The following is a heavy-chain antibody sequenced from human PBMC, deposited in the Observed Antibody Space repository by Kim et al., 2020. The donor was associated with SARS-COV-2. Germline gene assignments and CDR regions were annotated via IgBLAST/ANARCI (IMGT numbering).Heavy chain of an antibody. CDR2: WYK. V-gene: IGHV6-1*01. CDR3: ARGDDAFDI. Sequence: WYKDDALSVKSRLTMNPDTSKNQFSLQLNSVTPEDTAVYYCARGDDAFDIWGQGTMVTVSS. J-gene: IGHJ3*02.